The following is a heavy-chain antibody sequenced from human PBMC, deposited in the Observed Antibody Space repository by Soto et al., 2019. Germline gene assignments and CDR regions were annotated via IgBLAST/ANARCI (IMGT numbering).Heavy chain of an antibody. CDR1: VGTISRYT. CDR3: ASHYYASSCYEGDY. J-gene: IGHJ4*01. D-gene: IGHD3-22*01. V-gene: IGHV1-69*02. CDR2: IIPILGIA. Sequence: AASVKVSSKASVGTISRYTISWVRQAPGQGLEWRGRIIPILGIANYAQKFQGRVTITADKSTSTAYMELSSLRSEDTAVYYCASHYYASSCYEGDYWG.